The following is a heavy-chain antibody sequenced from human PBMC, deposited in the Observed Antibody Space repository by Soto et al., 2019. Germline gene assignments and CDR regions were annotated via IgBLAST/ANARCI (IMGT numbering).Heavy chain of an antibody. CDR3: ARESGGYDSSTRYGLDV. V-gene: IGHV4-31*03. D-gene: IGHD6-25*01. Sequence: LSLTCSVSGGSISSVGHYWTWIRQQPGKGLEWIGYIYYSGSTDYNPSLKSRVTISVDRSKNQFSLNLSSVTAADTAIYYCARESGGYDSSTRYGLDVWGQGTTVTVSS. CDR1: GGSISSVGHY. CDR2: IYYSGST. J-gene: IGHJ6*02.